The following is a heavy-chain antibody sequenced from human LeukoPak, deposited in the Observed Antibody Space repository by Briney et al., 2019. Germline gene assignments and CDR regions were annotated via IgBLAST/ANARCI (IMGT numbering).Heavy chain of an antibody. CDR2: IKGDGRGK. Sequence: PGGSLRLSCAASGFPFSGDWMTWVRQAPGKGLQWVASIKGDGRGKYYVGSVKGRFTVSRDNAKKSLYLQMDSLRVEDMGMYYCARGESDPWGQGTLVTVSS. CDR3: ARGESDP. D-gene: IGHD3-10*01. CDR1: GFPFSGDW. J-gene: IGHJ5*02. V-gene: IGHV3-7*03.